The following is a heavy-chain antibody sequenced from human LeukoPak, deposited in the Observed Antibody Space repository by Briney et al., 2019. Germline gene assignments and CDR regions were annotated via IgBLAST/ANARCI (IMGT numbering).Heavy chain of an antibody. CDR2: IYHSGST. CDR1: GGSISSGGYS. D-gene: IGHD3-3*01. CDR3: ARTDDYYYGMDV. J-gene: IGHJ6*02. V-gene: IGHV4-30-2*01. Sequence: SETLSLTCAVSGGSISSGGYSWSWIRQPPGKGLEWIGYIYHSGSTYYNPSLKSRVTISVDRSKNQFSLKLSSVTAADTAVYYCARTDDYYYGMDVWGQGTTVTVS.